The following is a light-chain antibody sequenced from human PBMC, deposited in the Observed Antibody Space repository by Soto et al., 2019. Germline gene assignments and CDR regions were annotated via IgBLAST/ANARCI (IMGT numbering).Light chain of an antibody. V-gene: IGKV3-15*01. Sequence: EVVMTQSPATVSVSPGEGVTLSCRASQTISNDLAWYQQKPGQAPRLLIYGASTRATGVPARFSGGGSGTEFTLPISSLQSEDFAFYYCQQNNKWPPVTFGGGPKVEIK. CDR1: QTISND. CDR3: QQNNKWPPVT. CDR2: GAS. J-gene: IGKJ4*01.